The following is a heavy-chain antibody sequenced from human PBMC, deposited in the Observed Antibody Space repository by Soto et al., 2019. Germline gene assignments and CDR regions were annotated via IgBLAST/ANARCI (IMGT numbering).Heavy chain of an antibody. CDR1: GYTFTSYG. V-gene: IGHV1-18*04. J-gene: IGHJ5*02. CDR2: INAYNGNT. D-gene: IGHD6-13*01. Sequence: ASVKVSCKASGYTFTSYGISWVRQAPGRGLEWMGWINAYNGNTNYAQKLQGRVTMTTDTSTSTAYMELRSLRSDDTAVYYCAREETCIAAAGDFIRWFDPWGQGTLVTVSS. CDR3: AREETCIAAAGDFIRWFDP.